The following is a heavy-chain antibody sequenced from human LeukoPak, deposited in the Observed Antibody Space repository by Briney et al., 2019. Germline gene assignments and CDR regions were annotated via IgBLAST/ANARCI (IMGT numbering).Heavy chain of an antibody. J-gene: IGHJ6*03. D-gene: IGHD6-19*01. CDR1: GFYFSSYW. V-gene: IGHV3-7*03. CDR2: IKEDGSEI. CDR3: AKGAVAGNHYYYYMDV. Sequence: PGGSLRLSCTASGFYFSSYWMTWVRQAPGKGLEWVGNIKEDGSEIYYADSVKGRFTISRDNAKNSLYLQMNSLRAEDMALYYCAKGAVAGNHYYYYMDVWGKGTTVTVSS.